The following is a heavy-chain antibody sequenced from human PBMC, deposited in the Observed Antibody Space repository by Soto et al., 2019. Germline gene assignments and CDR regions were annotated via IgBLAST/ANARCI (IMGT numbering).Heavy chain of an antibody. CDR2: TYYRSKWYN. CDR3: ARGDCSSTSCGSYYYYYMDV. CDR1: GDSVSSNSAA. J-gene: IGHJ6*03. Sequence: SQTLSLTCAISGDSVSSNSAAWNWIRQSPSRGLEWLGRTYYRSKWYNDYAVSVKSRITINPDTSKNQFSLQLNSVTPEDTAVYYCARGDCSSTSCGSYYYYYMDVWAKGTTVTVSS. D-gene: IGHD2-2*01. V-gene: IGHV6-1*01.